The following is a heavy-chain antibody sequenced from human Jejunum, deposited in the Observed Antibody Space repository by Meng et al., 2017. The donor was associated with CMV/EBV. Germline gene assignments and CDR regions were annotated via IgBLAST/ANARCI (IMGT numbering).Heavy chain of an antibody. D-gene: IGHD4-11*01. CDR1: GLGFSDCG. CDR3: ARSNMPYYFDY. V-gene: IGHV3-30*02. J-gene: IGHJ4*02. Sequence: CAASGLGFSDCGMHWVRQAPGGGLEWVAFVRYDGSEKLYADSVKGRFTISRDNSKNTLYLQMNRLRAEDTAVYYCARSNMPYYFDYWGQGTLVTVSS. CDR2: VRYDGSEK.